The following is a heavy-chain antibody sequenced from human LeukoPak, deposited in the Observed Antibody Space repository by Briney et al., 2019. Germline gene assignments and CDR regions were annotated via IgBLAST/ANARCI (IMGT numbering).Heavy chain of an antibody. J-gene: IGHJ4*02. CDR2: LSGWDGST. CDR3: AKDGPYYDYVWGSPYYFDY. D-gene: IGHD3-16*01. Sequence: GGALILCFAASVFTFSSYAISRGPQAPGKGLEWDPPLSGWDGSTYYADSVKGRFTISRDNSKNTLYLQMNSLRAEDTAVYYCAKDGPYYDYVWGSPYYFDYWGQGTLVIVSS. V-gene: IGHV3-23*01. CDR1: VFTFSSYA.